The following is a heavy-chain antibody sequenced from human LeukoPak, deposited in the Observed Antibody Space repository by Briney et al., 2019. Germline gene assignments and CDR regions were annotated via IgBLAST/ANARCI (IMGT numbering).Heavy chain of an antibody. CDR1: GFTFSNYW. J-gene: IGHJ4*02. Sequence: RGSLRLSCAASGFTFSNYWMSWVRQAPGKGLEWVANIKEDGSEIYYVDSVKGRFTISRDNAKNSLYLQMSSLRVEDTAVYYCASQFWWAVVVGPALDCWGQGSLVTVSS. CDR2: IKEDGSEI. CDR3: ASQFWWAVVVGPALDC. V-gene: IGHV3-7*05. D-gene: IGHD2-15*01.